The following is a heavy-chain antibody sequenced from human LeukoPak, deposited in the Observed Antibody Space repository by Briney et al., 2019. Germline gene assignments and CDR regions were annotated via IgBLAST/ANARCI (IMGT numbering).Heavy chain of an antibody. CDR2: INPNSGGT. J-gene: IGHJ5*02. CDR3: ARAIGTMVRGVIITRPWWFDP. V-gene: IGHV1-2*02. Sequence: ASVKVSCKASGYTFTGYYMHWVRQAPGQGLEWMGWINPNSGGTNHAQKFQGRVTMTRDTSISTAYMELSRLRSDDTAVYYCARAIGTMVRGVIITRPWWFDPWGQGTLVTVSS. CDR1: GYTFTGYY. D-gene: IGHD3-10*01.